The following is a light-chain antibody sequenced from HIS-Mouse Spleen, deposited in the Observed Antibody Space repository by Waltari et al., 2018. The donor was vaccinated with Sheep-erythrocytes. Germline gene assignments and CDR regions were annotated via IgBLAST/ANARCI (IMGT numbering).Light chain of an antibody. CDR1: KLGDKY. J-gene: IGLJ2*01. CDR3: QAWDSSTVV. Sequence: SYELTQPPSVSVSPGQTASITCSGDKLGDKYACWYQQKPGQSPVMVIYQDSNRPSGIRGVFSGSNSRNTATLTISGTQAMDEDDYYCQAWDSSTVVFGGGTKLTVL. CDR2: QDS. V-gene: IGLV3-1*01.